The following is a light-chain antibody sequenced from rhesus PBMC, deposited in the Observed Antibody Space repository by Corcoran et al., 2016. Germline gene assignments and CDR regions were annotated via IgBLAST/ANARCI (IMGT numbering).Light chain of an antibody. CDR1: QGINME. V-gene: IGKV1-94*01. J-gene: IGKJ3*01. CDR3: LQDYTTPFT. CDR2: AAS. Sequence: DIQMTQSPSSLSASVGDRVTVTCRASQGINMELSWYHQKPGKAPTLLIYAASSLQTGVSSRFSGSGSGTDSTLTISSLQPEDVATYYCLQDYTTPFTFGPGTKLDIK.